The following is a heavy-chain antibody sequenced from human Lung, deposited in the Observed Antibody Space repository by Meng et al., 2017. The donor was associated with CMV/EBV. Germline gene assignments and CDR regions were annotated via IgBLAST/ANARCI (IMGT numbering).Heavy chain of an antibody. V-gene: IGHV4-4*02. CDR3: ATQESIDGHNPY. D-gene: IGHD5-24*01. CDR2: MHHRGTT. Sequence: ELGPGMLKPSATLTLSCILAGGSISSSYWCTWGRQSPGKGLWWIGEMHHRGTTNYHPSLKSRFTISMGNSNHQLSLRLNSVTAADTAVYYGATQESIDGHNPYWGQGTLVTVSS. CDR1: GGSISSSYW. J-gene: IGHJ4*02.